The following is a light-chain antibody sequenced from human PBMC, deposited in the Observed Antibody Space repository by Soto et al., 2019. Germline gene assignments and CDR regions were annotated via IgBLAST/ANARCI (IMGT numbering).Light chain of an antibody. Sequence: QSVLTQPPSASGTPGQRVTISCSGSSSNIGSNTVNWYQHLPGTAPKLLMHGNNRRPSGVPDRFSGSKSGTSASLAISGLQSEDEADYYCAAWDDSLSGYVFGTGTKVTVL. CDR1: SSNIGSNT. V-gene: IGLV1-44*01. J-gene: IGLJ1*01. CDR3: AAWDDSLSGYV. CDR2: GNN.